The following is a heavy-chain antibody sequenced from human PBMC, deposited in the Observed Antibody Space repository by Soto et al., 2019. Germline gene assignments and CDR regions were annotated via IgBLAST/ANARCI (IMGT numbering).Heavy chain of an antibody. J-gene: IGHJ3*02. D-gene: IGHD3-16*01. CDR3: ALAPGKLVGLLGLPEAVDI. CDR1: GGSISGGDYY. Sequence: SETLPLTCTVSGGSISGGDYYWSWIRQPPGKVLEWIEYIYYSGSTYYNPSLKSRVTISVYTSKNQFSLTLSSVTAADTAVYYCALAPGKLVGLLGLPEAVDIWGQGSMVTVS. V-gene: IGHV4-30-4*01. CDR2: IYYSGST.